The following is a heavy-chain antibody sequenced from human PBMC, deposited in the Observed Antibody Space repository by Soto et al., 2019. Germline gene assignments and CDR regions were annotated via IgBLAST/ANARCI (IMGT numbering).Heavy chain of an antibody. CDR2: INPNSGDT. Sequence: QAQLVQSGAEVKKPGASVKVSCEASGYTFTSYYMHWVRQAPGQGLEWMGWINPNSGDTKYAQKFRGRVTMTRDTSITTAYMAVKMLTSDDTAVYYCARQLAYCGGDCFTEPVDYWGKGTLVTVSS. CDR1: GYTFTSYY. J-gene: IGHJ4*02. CDR3: ARQLAYCGGDCFTEPVDY. D-gene: IGHD2-21*02. V-gene: IGHV1-2*02.